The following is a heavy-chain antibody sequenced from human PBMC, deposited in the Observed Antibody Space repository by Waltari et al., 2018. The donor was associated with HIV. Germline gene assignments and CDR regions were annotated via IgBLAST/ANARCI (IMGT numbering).Heavy chain of an antibody. V-gene: IGHV3-53*01. Sequence: QLMDSGGRVVQPGGSLTPACVASGFSIDTRSMHWVRQAPARGVEWVSVMHSGGTSYYADALKGRFTITKDNSQNTIYLHIHNVRVDDTAVYYCARDGYYDFWKGYAYYGMDVWGQGTTVTVS. CDR2: MHSGGTS. CDR1: GFSIDTRS. CDR3: ARDGYYDFWKGYAYYGMDV. J-gene: IGHJ6*02. D-gene: IGHD3-3*01.